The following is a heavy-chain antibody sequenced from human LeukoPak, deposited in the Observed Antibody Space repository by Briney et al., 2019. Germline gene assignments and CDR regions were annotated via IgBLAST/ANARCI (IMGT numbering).Heavy chain of an antibody. D-gene: IGHD3-9*01. CDR3: ATARYFDILTGCYRRNYFDY. J-gene: IGHJ4*02. CDR1: GYTFTGYY. CDR2: INAISGGT. Sequence: GASVKVSSKASGYTFTGYYMHWVRQAPGQGREWMGWINAISGGTNYAQKFQGRVTMTEDTSTDTAYMELSRLRSEDTAVYYCATARYFDILTGCYRRNYFDYWGEGTLVTDCS. V-gene: IGHV1-2*02.